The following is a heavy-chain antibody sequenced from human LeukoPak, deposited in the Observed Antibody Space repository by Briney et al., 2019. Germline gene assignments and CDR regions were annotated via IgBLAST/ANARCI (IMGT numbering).Heavy chain of an antibody. CDR1: GFTFSSYS. D-gene: IGHD3-3*01. J-gene: IGHJ6*03. CDR2: ISSSSSYI. CDR3: ARYYDLWSGYYAGAPYYYYYDMDV. Sequence: PGGSLRLSCAASGFTFSSYSMNWVRQAPGKGLEWVSSISSSSSYIYYADSVKGRFTISRDNAKNSLYLQMNSLRAEDTAVYYCARYYDLWSGYYAGAPYYYYYDMDVWGKGTTVTVSS. V-gene: IGHV3-21*01.